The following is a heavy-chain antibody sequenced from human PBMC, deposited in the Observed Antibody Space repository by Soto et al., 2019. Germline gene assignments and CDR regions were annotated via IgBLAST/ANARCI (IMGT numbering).Heavy chain of an antibody. CDR1: GFTFSSYA. CDR2: ISGSGGST. Sequence: GGSLRLSCAASGFTFSSYAMSWVRQAPGKGLEWVSAISGSGGSTYYADSVKGRFTISRDNSKNTLYLQMNSLRAEDTAVYYCAKSIVVVPAALTLHDYGDYVGTFDYWGQGTLVTVSS. J-gene: IGHJ4*02. D-gene: IGHD2-2*01. V-gene: IGHV3-23*01. CDR3: AKSIVVVPAALTLHDYGDYVGTFDY.